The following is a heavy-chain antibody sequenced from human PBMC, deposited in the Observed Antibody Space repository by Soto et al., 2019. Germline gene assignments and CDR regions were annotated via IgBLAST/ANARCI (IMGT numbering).Heavy chain of an antibody. Sequence: SVKVSCKASGGTFSSYAISWVRQAPGQELEWMGGIIPIFGTANYAQKFQGRVTITADKSTSTAYMELSSLRSEDTAVYYCARDRSGTVDAFDIWGQGTMVTVSS. V-gene: IGHV1-69*06. CDR2: IIPIFGTA. J-gene: IGHJ3*02. D-gene: IGHD2-15*01. CDR3: ARDRSGTVDAFDI. CDR1: GGTFSSYA.